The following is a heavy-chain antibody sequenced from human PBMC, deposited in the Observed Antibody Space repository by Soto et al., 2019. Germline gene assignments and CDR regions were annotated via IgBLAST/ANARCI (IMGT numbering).Heavy chain of an antibody. Sequence: EVQLLESGGGLEQPGGSLRLSCAASGFTFIKYSMSWVRQAPGKGLEWVSSISGSGGSINYAGSVKGRFTISRDNSKNTLYLQMNSLRAEDTAIYYCAKGDTTSFAWFDPWGQGTLVTVSS. CDR2: ISGSGGSI. J-gene: IGHJ5*02. CDR1: GFTFIKYS. V-gene: IGHV3-23*01. D-gene: IGHD1-26*01. CDR3: AKGDTTSFAWFDP.